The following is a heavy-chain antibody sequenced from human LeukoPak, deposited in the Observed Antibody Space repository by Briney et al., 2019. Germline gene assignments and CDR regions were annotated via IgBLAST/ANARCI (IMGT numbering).Heavy chain of an antibody. J-gene: IGHJ3*02. D-gene: IGHD2-15*01. CDR3: ATDFVVVVAATGAFDI. V-gene: IGHV1-69*13. CDR1: GGTFSSYA. CDR2: IIPIFGTA. Sequence: SVKVSCKASGGTFSSYAISWVRQAPGQGLEWMGGIIPIFGTANYAQKFQGRVTITADESTSTAYMELSSLRSEDTAVYYCATDFVVVVAATGAFDIWGQGTMVTVSS.